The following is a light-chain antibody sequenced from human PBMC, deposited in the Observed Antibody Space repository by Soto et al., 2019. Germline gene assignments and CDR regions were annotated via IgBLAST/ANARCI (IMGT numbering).Light chain of an antibody. Sequence: QSALTQPRSVSGSPGQSVTISCTGTSSDVGTYNYVSWYQQHPGKAPKVMIYDVSERTSGVPDRFSGSKSANTASLTIYGLQAEDEADYYCRSYAGSPRYVFGTGTKLTVL. J-gene: IGLJ1*01. CDR2: DVS. CDR3: RSYAGSPRYV. V-gene: IGLV2-11*01. CDR1: SSDVGTYNY.